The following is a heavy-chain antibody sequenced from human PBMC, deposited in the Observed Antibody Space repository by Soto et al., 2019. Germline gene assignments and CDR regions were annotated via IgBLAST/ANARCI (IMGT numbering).Heavy chain of an antibody. CDR2: IIPIFGTA. CDR1: GGTFSSYA. CDR3: ARDHPPQLVGYYGMDV. J-gene: IGHJ6*02. Sequence: QVQLVQSGAEVKKPGSSVKVSCKASGGTFSSYAISWVRQAPGQGLEWMGGIIPIFGTANYAQKFQGRVTITADESTSTAHMELSSLRSEDTAVYYCARDHPPQLVGYYGMDVWGQGTTVTVSS. V-gene: IGHV1-69*01. D-gene: IGHD6-6*01.